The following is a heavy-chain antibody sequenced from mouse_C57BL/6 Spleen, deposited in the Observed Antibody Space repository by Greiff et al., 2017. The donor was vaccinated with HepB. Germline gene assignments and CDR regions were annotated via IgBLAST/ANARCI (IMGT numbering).Heavy chain of an antibody. CDR2: INYDGSST. J-gene: IGHJ1*03. Sequence: EVQLVESEGGLVQPGSSMKLSCTASGFTFSDYYMAWVRQVPEKGLEWVANINYDGSSTYYLDSLKSRFIISRDNAKNILYLQMSSLKSEDTATYYCAREGGTTVVAWYFDVWGTGTTVTVSS. D-gene: IGHD1-1*01. V-gene: IGHV5-16*01. CDR3: AREGGTTVVAWYFDV. CDR1: GFTFSDYY.